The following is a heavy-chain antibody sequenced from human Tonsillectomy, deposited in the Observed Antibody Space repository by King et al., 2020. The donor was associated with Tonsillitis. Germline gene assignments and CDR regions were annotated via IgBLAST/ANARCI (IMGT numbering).Heavy chain of an antibody. Sequence: QLVQSGGGLVQPGGSLRLSCAASGFTFSSYWMSWVRQAPGKGLEWVANIKQDGSEKYYVDSVKGRFTISRDNAKNSLYLQMNSLRAEDTAVYYCARESYIAAAGTGYYFDYWGQGTLVTVSS. CDR3: ARESYIAAAGTGYYFDY. J-gene: IGHJ4*02. CDR2: IKQDGSEK. D-gene: IGHD6-13*01. CDR1: GFTFSSYW. V-gene: IGHV3-7*03.